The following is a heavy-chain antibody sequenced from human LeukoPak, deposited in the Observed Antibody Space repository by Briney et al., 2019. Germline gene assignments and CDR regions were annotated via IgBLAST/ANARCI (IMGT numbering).Heavy chain of an antibody. D-gene: IGHD3-3*01. J-gene: IGHJ4*02. V-gene: IGHV4-59*12. Sequence: KASETLSLTCTVSGGSISSYYWSWIRQPPGKGLEWIGYIYYSGSTNYNPSLKSRVTISVDTSKNQFSLKLSSVTAADTAVYYCAATYYDFWSGYYDYYFDYWGQGTLVTVSS. CDR3: AATYYDFWSGYYDYYFDY. CDR1: GGSISSYY. CDR2: IYYSGST.